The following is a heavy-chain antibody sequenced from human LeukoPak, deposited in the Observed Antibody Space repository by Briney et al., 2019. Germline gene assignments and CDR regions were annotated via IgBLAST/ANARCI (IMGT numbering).Heavy chain of an antibody. CDR3: AKDRLWFGESAYDY. V-gene: IGHV3-30*02. Sequence: PGGSLGLSCAASGFTFSSYGMHWVRQAPGKGLEWVAFIRYDGSNKYYADSVKGRFTISRDNSKNTLYLQMNSLRAEDTAVYYCAKDRLWFGESAYDYWGQGTLVTVSS. CDR2: IRYDGSNK. D-gene: IGHD3-10*01. J-gene: IGHJ4*02. CDR1: GFTFSSYG.